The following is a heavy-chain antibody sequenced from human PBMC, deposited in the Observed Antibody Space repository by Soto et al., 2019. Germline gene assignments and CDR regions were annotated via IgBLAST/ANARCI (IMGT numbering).Heavy chain of an antibody. CDR3: ARELPKYSSSPGLIDY. V-gene: IGHV1-69*06. J-gene: IGHJ4*02. D-gene: IGHD6-13*01. CDR1: GGTFSSYA. CDR2: IIPIFGTA. Sequence: ASVKVSCKASGGTFSSYAISWVRQAPGQGLEWTGGIIPIFGTANYAQKFQGRVTITADKSTSTAYMELSSLRSEDTAVYYCARELPKYSSSPGLIDYWGQGTLVTVSS.